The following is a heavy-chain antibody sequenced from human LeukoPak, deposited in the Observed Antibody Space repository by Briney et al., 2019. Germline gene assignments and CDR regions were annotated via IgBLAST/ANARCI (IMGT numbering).Heavy chain of an antibody. CDR1: GFTFSSYG. D-gene: IGHD6-19*01. Sequence: PGGSLRLSCAASGFTFSSYGMHWVRQAPGKGLEWVAVVWYDGSNKYYADSVKGRFTISRDNSKNTLYLQMNSLRAEDTAVYYCAKDLFGGYSSGWYFDYWGQGTLVTVSS. J-gene: IGHJ4*02. V-gene: IGHV3-33*06. CDR2: VWYDGSNK. CDR3: AKDLFGGYSSGWYFDY.